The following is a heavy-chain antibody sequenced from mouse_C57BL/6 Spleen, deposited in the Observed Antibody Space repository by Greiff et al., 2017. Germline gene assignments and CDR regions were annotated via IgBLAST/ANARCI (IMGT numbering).Heavy chain of an antibody. V-gene: IGHV5-6*01. CDR1: GFTFSSYG. J-gene: IGHJ3*01. CDR3: ARDGNYVGFAY. D-gene: IGHD2-1*01. Sequence: EVKLMESGGDLVKPGGSLKLSCAASGFTFSSYGMSWVRQTPDKRLEWVATISSGGSYTYYPDSVKGRFTISRDNAKNTLYLQMSSLKSEDTAMYYCARDGNYVGFAYWGQGTLVTVSA. CDR2: ISSGGSYT.